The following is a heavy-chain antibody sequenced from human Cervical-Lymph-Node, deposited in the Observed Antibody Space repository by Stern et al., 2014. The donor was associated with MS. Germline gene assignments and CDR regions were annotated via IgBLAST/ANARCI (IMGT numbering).Heavy chain of an antibody. CDR2: MNPNNGNR. CDR1: GYTFTSYD. V-gene: IGHV1-8*01. D-gene: IGHD2-15*01. CDR3: ARVRTVSGRRVDY. J-gene: IGHJ4*02. Sequence: QLVQSGAEVKKPGASVKVSCKASGYTFTSYDIHWVRQATGQGLDWMGWMNPNNGNRDYAQTFQGRVTMTRNTSISTAYMELTSLRSDDTAVYFCARVRTVSGRRVDYWGQGTLVTVSS.